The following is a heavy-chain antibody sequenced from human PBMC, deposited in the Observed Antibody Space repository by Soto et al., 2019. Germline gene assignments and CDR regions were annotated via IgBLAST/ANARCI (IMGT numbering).Heavy chain of an antibody. CDR2: ISAYNGNT. Sequence: ASVKVSCKASGYTFTSYGISWVRQAPGQGLEWMGWISAYNGNTNYAQKLQSRVTMTTDTSTSTAYMELRSLRSDDTAVYYCATSQLGYCSGGSCLDVAFDIWGQGTMVTVSS. V-gene: IGHV1-18*01. CDR1: GYTFTSYG. J-gene: IGHJ3*02. D-gene: IGHD2-15*01. CDR3: ATSQLGYCSGGSCLDVAFDI.